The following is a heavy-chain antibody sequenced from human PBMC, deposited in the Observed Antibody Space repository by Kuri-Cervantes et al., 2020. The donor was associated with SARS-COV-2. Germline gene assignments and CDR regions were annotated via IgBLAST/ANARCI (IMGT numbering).Heavy chain of an antibody. Sequence: ASVKVSCKASGYTFTGYYMRWVRQAPGQGLEWMGWINPNSGGTNYAQKFQGRVTMTRDTSISTAYMELSRLRSDDTAVYYCARGLNDFWSGYYSSWYFDLWGRGTLVTVSS. J-gene: IGHJ2*01. CDR3: ARGLNDFWSGYYSSWYFDL. CDR2: INPNSGGT. D-gene: IGHD3-3*01. V-gene: IGHV1-2*02. CDR1: GYTFTGYY.